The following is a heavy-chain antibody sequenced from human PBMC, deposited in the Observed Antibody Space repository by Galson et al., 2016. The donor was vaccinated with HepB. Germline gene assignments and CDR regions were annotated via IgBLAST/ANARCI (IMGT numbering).Heavy chain of an antibody. CDR3: ARVNWNYAAYYFDY. V-gene: IGHV3-30-3*01. Sequence: SLRLSCAASGFSFSNYALHWVRQAPGKGLDWLAVISSDGGNIYYADSVKGRFTISRDIYKNTLYLEMNSLRDEDTAMYYCARVNWNYAAYYFDYWSQGTLVTVSS. J-gene: IGHJ4*02. CDR2: ISSDGGNI. D-gene: IGHD1-7*01. CDR1: GFSFSNYA.